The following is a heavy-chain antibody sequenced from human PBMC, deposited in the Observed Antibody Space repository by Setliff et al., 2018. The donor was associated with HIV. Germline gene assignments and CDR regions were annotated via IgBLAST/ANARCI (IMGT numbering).Heavy chain of an antibody. D-gene: IGHD3-16*01. V-gene: IGHV7-4-1*02. CDR2: INTNTGYP. CDR3: ARPLGYYYYYMDV. J-gene: IGHJ6*03. Sequence: ASVKVSCKASGYTFTSYYMHWVRQAPGQGLEWMGIINTNTGYPTYAQGFTGRFVFSLDTSVSTAYLQISSLKAEDTAVYYCARPLGYYYYYMDVWGKGTTVTVSS. CDR1: GYTFTSYY.